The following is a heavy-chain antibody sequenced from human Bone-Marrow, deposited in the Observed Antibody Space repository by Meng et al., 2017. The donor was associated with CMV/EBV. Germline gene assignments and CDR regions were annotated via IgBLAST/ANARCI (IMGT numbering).Heavy chain of an antibody. D-gene: IGHD3-3*01. CDR1: GFTFSSYW. CDR2: INSDGSST. V-gene: IGHV3-74*01. CDR3: ARYDFWSGYPAAYYYGMDV. J-gene: IGHJ6*02. Sequence: ESLKISCAAPGFTFSSYWMHWVRQAPGKGLVWVSRINSDGSSTSYADSVKGRFTISRDNAKNTLYLQMNSLRAEDTAVYYCARYDFWSGYPAAYYYGMDVWVQGPTVPVSS.